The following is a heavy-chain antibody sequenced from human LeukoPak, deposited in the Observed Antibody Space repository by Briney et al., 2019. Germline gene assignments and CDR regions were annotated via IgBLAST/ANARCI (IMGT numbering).Heavy chain of an antibody. Sequence: GASVKVSCKASGGTFSSYTISWGRQAPGQGLEWMGRIIPILGIANYAQKFQGRVTITADKSTSTAYMELSSLRSEDTAVYYCARDRGYCSGGSCYTVDWGQGTLVTVSS. CDR3: ARDRGYCSGGSCYTVD. J-gene: IGHJ4*02. CDR1: GGTFSSYT. CDR2: IIPILGIA. V-gene: IGHV1-69*04. D-gene: IGHD2-15*01.